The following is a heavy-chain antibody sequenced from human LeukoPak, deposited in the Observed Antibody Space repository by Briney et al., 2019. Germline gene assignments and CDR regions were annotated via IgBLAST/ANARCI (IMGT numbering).Heavy chain of an antibody. CDR2: ISSSSSYI. V-gene: IGHV3-21*01. CDR3: ARGTIAAAGPREVDY. CDR1: GFTFSSYS. Sequence: GGSLRLSCAASGFTFSSYSMNWVRQAPGKGLEWVSSISSSSSYIYYADSEKGRFTISRDNAKNSLYLQMNSLRAEDTAVYYCARGTIAAAGPREVDYWGQGTLVTVSS. D-gene: IGHD6-13*01. J-gene: IGHJ4*02.